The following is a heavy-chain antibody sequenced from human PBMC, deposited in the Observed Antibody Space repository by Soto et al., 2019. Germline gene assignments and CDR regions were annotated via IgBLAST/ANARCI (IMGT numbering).Heavy chain of an antibody. V-gene: IGHV3-11*01. J-gene: IGHJ4*02. D-gene: IGHD3-22*01. CDR2: ISGGGGSTI. CDR1: GFTFSDYY. CDR3: ARQRGYYDSSGLDH. Sequence: PGWSLRLSCAASGFTFSDYYMTLIRQAPGKGLEWLSYISGGGGSTIYYADSVKGRFTISRDNAKKSLYLQMNSLRAEDTAIYFCARQRGYYDSSGLDHWGQGTPVTAP.